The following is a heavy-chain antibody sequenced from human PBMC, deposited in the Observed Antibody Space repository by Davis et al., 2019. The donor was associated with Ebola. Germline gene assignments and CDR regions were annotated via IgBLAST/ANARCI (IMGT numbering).Heavy chain of an antibody. J-gene: IGHJ4*02. V-gene: IGHV1-18*01. CDR1: GGTFINYA. D-gene: IGHD1-1*01. Sequence: AASVKVSCKASGGTFINYAISWVRQAPGQGLEWMGWINPHNGNTNYAQNVQGRVIMTSDTATTTAYMEVGSLRSDDTAVYYCARAQFPTTSDHWGQGTLVTVSS. CDR3: ARAQFPTTSDH. CDR2: INPHNGNT.